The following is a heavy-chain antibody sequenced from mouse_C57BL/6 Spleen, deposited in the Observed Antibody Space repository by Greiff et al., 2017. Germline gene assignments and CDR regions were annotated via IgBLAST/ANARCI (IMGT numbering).Heavy chain of an antibody. CDR3: ARHWDVYFDV. CDR2: IDPSDSYT. D-gene: IGHD4-1*01. V-gene: IGHV1-50*01. Sequence: QVQLQQPGAELVKPGASVKLSCKASGYTFTSYWMQWVKQRPGQGLEWIGEIDPSDSYTNYNQKFKGKATLTVDTSSSTAYMQLSSLTSEDSAVYYCARHWDVYFDVWGTGTTVTVSS. J-gene: IGHJ1*03. CDR1: GYTFTSYW.